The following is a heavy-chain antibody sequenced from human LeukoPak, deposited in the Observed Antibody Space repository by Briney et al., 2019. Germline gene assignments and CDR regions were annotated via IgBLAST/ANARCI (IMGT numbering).Heavy chain of an antibody. CDR3: ARDPLIAVAGPPD. Sequence: ASVKVSCKASGNTFTGYYMHWVRQAPGQGLEWMGWINHNSGGTNYAQKFQGRVTMTRDTSISTAYMELSRLRFDDTAVYYCARDPLIAVAGPPDWGQGTLVTVSS. D-gene: IGHD6-19*01. J-gene: IGHJ4*02. CDR2: INHNSGGT. V-gene: IGHV1-2*02. CDR1: GNTFTGYY.